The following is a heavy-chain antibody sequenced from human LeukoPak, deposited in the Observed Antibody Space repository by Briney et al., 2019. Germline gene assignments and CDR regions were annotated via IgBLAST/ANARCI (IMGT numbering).Heavy chain of an antibody. CDR2: ISYDGSYK. CDR1: GFTFSMYG. Sequence: SGGSLRLSCAASGFTFSMYGMHWVRQAPGKGLEWVADISYDGSYKNYADSVKGRFFISRDNDKKMLFLQIDSLRSEDSAVYYCVKDGPSGYFLYRVLEYWGQGTLITVSS. J-gene: IGHJ4*02. D-gene: IGHD6-13*01. CDR3: VKDGPSGYFLYRVLEY. V-gene: IGHV3-30*18.